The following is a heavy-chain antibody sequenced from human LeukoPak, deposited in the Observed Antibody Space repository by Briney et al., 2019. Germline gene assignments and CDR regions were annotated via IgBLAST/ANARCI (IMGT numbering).Heavy chain of an antibody. V-gene: IGHV1-2*02. D-gene: IGHD6-6*01. CDR1: GYTFTGYY. J-gene: IGHJ4*02. CDR2: INPNSGGT. Sequence: ASVKVSCKASGYTFTGYYMHWVRQAPGQGLEWMGWINPNSGGTNYAQKFQGRVTMTRDTSISTAYMELSRLRSDDTAVYYCARGVIEAGSSSWGALKFAFDYWGQGTLVTVSS. CDR3: ARGVIEAGSSSWGALKFAFDY.